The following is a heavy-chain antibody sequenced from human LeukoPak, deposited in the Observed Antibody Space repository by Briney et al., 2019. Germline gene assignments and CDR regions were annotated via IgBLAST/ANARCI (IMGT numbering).Heavy chain of an antibody. D-gene: IGHD6-6*01. CDR2: MNPSSGGT. V-gene: IGHV1-2*02. CDR1: GYSFSGYY. J-gene: IGHJ4*02. CDR3: AREYEYSNSN. Sequence: GASVKVSCKASGYSFSGYYIHWVRQAPGQGLEWMGWMNPSSGGTNYAQKFQGRVTMTRDTSISTAYMEVSSLRSDDTAIYYCAREYEYSNSNWGQGTLVTVSS.